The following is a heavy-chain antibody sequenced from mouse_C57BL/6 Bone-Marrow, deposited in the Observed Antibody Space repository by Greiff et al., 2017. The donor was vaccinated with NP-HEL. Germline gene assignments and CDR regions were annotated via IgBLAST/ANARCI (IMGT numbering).Heavy chain of an antibody. CDR1: GFNIKDYY. V-gene: IGHV14-2*01. D-gene: IGHD1-1*01. Sequence: VQLQQSGAELVKPGASVKLSCKASGFNIKDYYMHWVKQRTEQGLEWIGRIDPADGETKYAPKFQGKATITADTSSNTAYLQLSRLTSEGTSVYYCAIMAYCSGYPLWFAYRGQGTLVSVSA. CDR2: IDPADGET. CDR3: AIMAYCSGYPLWFAY. J-gene: IGHJ3*01.